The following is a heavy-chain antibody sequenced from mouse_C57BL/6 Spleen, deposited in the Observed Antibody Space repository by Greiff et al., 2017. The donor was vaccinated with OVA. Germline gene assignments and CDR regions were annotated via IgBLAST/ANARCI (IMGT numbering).Heavy chain of an antibody. Sequence: VQLLESGAELVRPGASVTLSCTASGYTFTDYEMHWVKQTPVHGLEWIGAIDPETGGTAYNQKFKGKAILTADKSSSTAYMELRSLTSEDSAVYYCTRDPYSLDYWGQGTTLTVSS. CDR3: TRDPYSLDY. V-gene: IGHV1-15*01. CDR2: IDPETGGT. CDR1: GYTFTDYE. J-gene: IGHJ2*01.